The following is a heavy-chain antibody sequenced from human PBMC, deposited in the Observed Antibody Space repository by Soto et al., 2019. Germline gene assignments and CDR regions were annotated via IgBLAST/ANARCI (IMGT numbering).Heavy chain of an antibody. CDR3: ERLKGDSRTRWGY. CDR1: GYNFRSYG. CDR2: ISGYNGHT. D-gene: IGHD2-21*02. V-gene: IGHV1-18*01. Sequence: QIQLVQSGTEVKKPGASVKVSCRVSGYNFRSYGISWVRQAPGQGLEWMGWISGYNGHTNYEQGLQGRVIMTTETSTRPVYMEVRSLRSDETAGYYCERLKGDSRTRWGYWGQGTLVTVSS. J-gene: IGHJ4*02.